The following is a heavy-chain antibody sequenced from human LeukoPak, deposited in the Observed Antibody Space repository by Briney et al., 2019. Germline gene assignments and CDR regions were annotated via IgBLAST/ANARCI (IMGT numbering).Heavy chain of an antibody. CDR2: ITTSGSTI. D-gene: IGHD1-26*01. CDR1: GFTFSDYD. Sequence: AGGSLRLSCAASGFTFSDYDLNWVRQAPGKGLEWVAYITTSGSTIYYADSVKGRFTISRDNAKNSLYLQLNSLRAEDTAVYHCARASLVGAHYFYYYMDVWGKGTTVTVSS. V-gene: IGHV3-48*03. J-gene: IGHJ6*03. CDR3: ARASLVGAHYFYYYMDV.